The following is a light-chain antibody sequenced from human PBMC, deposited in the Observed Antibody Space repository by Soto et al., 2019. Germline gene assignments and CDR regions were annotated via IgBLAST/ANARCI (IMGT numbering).Light chain of an antibody. CDR2: DVN. V-gene: IGLV2-11*01. J-gene: IGLJ3*02. CDR3: CSDAGGWV. Sequence: QSALTQPRSVSGSPGQSVTISCTGTSSDVGGYNYVSWYQQHPGKAPKLMIYDVNKRPSGVPDRFSGSKSGNTASLTISGLQAEDEDDYYCCSDAGGWVFGGGTKLTVL. CDR1: SSDVGGYNY.